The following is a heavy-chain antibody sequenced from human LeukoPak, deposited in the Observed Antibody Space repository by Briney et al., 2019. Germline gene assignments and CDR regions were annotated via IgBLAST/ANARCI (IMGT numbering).Heavy chain of an antibody. CDR3: AREDSSGNWFDA. D-gene: IGHD6-19*01. J-gene: IGHJ5*02. V-gene: IGHV3-7*01. CDR1: GFIFSNFT. CDR2: IKQDGSEK. Sequence: PGGSLRLSCAASGFIFSNFTMNWVRQAPGKGLEWVANIKQDGSEKYYLDSVKGRFTISRDNAKNSLYLQMNSLRAEDTAVYYCAREDSSGNWFDAWGQGTRVTVSS.